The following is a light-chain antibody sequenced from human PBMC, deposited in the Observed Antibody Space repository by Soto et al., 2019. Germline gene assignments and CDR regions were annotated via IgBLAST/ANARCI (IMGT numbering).Light chain of an antibody. CDR3: QQYNNWPRT. CDR1: QSVSSN. CDR2: GAS. J-gene: IGKJ4*01. Sequence: EIVMAQSRGTLSLSAVARATLSCRASQSVSSNLAWYQQKPGQAPRLLIYGASTRATGIPARFSGSGSGTEFTLTCSILHSEDFAVYYCQQYNNWPRTFAGGTKVDI. V-gene: IGKV3-15*01.